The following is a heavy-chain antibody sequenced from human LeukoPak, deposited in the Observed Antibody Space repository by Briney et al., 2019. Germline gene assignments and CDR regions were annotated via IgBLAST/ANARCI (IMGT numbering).Heavy chain of an antibody. D-gene: IGHD6-19*01. V-gene: IGHV4-39*01. J-gene: IGHJ4*02. CDR3: ARMWASYSSGWYFDN. CDR2: IHSDGSP. CDR1: GGSIGSSSYY. Sequence: PSETLSLTCTVSGGSIGSSSYYWGWIRQPPEKGLEWIGNIHSDGSPKYSPSLKGRVSTSVDTSNNQFSLKLSSLTAADTAVYYCARMWASYSSGWYFDNWGQGTLVTVSS.